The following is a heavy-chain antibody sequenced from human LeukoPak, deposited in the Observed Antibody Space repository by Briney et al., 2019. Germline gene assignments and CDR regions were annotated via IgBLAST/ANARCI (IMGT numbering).Heavy chain of an antibody. CDR1: GGSFSDYY. Sequence: PSETLSLTCAVYGGSFSDYYWSCIRQPPGKGLEWIGEISHSGITKYNPSLKSRVTISVDTSKNQFSLKLNSVTAADTAVYYCASFRWAIGFENWGQGILVTVSS. V-gene: IGHV4-34*01. D-gene: IGHD3-22*01. CDR3: ASFRWAIGFEN. J-gene: IGHJ4*02. CDR2: ISHSGIT.